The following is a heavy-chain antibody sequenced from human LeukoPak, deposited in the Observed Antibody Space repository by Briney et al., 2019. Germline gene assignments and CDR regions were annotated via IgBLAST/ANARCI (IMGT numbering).Heavy chain of an antibody. CDR1: GFTFSSYR. J-gene: IGHJ4*02. CDR2: ISTSSSST. Sequence: GGSLRLSCAASGFTFSSYRMNWVRQAPGKGLEWVSSISTSSSSTYYADSVKGRFTISRDNAKNSLYLQMNSLRAEDTAVYYCARGAYKIGDYHYFDYWGQGTLVTVSS. CDR3: ARGAYKIGDYHYFDY. V-gene: IGHV3-21*01. D-gene: IGHD4-17*01.